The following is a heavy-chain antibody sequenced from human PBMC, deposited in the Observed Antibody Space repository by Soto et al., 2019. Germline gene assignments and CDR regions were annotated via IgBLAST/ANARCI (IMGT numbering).Heavy chain of an antibody. J-gene: IGHJ4*02. D-gene: IGHD2-2*03. Sequence: QVQLVESGGGVVQPGRSLRLSCAASGFTFSSYGMHWVRQAPGKGLEWVAVISYDGSNKYYVDSVKGRFTISRDNSKNTLYLQMNSLRAEDTAVYYCAKDFAGYCSSTSCYWFDYWGQGTLVTVSS. CDR2: ISYDGSNK. CDR1: GFTFSSYG. V-gene: IGHV3-30*18. CDR3: AKDFAGYCSSTSCYWFDY.